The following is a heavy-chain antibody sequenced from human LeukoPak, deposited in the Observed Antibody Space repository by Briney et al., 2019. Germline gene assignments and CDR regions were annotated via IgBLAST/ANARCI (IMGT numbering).Heavy chain of an antibody. CDR2: ISYDGSNK. CDR1: GFTFSSYG. D-gene: IGHD5-18*01. V-gene: IGHV3-30*18. J-gene: IGHJ4*02. CDR3: AKEVGYSYGSDQYYFDY. Sequence: PGRSLRLSCAASGFTFSSYGMHWVRQAPGKGLEWVAVISYDGSNKYYADSVKGRFTISRDKSKNTLYLQMNSLRAEDTAVYYCAKEVGYSYGSDQYYFDYWGQGTLVTVSS.